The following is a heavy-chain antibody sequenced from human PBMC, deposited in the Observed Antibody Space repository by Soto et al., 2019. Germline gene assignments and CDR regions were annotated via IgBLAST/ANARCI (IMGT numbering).Heavy chain of an antibody. CDR3: ARVPGGPYYDFSSGPDQRSWDY. J-gene: IGHJ4*02. V-gene: IGHV4-39*01. Sequence: QLQLPESGPGLVKPSETLSLTCTVSGGSISSSSYYWGWIRQPPGKGLECIGSSYNSGSTYYNPSLNSRITIPLDTSKNQFSLKLSSVTAADTAVYYCARVPGGPYYDFSSGPDQRSWDYWGQGTLVTVSS. CDR2: SYNSGST. D-gene: IGHD3-3*01. CDR1: GGSISSSSYY.